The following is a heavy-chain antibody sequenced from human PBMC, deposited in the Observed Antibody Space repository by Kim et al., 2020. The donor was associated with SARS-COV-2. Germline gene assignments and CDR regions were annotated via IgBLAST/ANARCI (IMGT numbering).Heavy chain of an antibody. V-gene: IGHV1-18*01. CDR2: NT. J-gene: IGHJ4*02. Sequence: NTNYAQKLQGRVTMTTDTSTSTAYMELRSLRSDDTAVYYCARDMEGTFDYWGQGTLVTVSS. D-gene: IGHD1-1*01. CDR3: ARDMEGTFDY.